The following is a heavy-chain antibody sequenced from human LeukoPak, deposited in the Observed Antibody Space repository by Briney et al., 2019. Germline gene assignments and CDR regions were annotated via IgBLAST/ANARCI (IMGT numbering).Heavy chain of an antibody. Sequence: ASVKVSCKASGYTFTSYAMNWVRQAPGQGLEWMGWINTNTGNPTYAQGFTGRFVISLDTSVSTAYLQISSLKAEDTAVYYCARARSPFLEWLVRAFDIWGQGTMVTVSS. J-gene: IGHJ3*02. CDR1: GYTFTSYA. V-gene: IGHV7-4-1*02. CDR3: ARARSPFLEWLVRAFDI. D-gene: IGHD3-3*02. CDR2: INTNTGNP.